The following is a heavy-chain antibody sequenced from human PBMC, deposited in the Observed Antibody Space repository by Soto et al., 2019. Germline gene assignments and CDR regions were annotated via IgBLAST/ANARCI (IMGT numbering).Heavy chain of an antibody. J-gene: IGHJ4*02. Sequence: GGSLRLSCAASGFTFSSYAMHWVRQAPGKGLEWVAVISYDGSNKYYADSVKGRFTISRDNSKNTLYLQMNSLTAEDTAVYYCARGTLTSIDMVDYWGQGTLVTVSS. CDR2: ISYDGSNK. CDR3: ARGTLTSIDMVDY. D-gene: IGHD2-21*01. CDR1: GFTFSSYA. V-gene: IGHV3-30-3*01.